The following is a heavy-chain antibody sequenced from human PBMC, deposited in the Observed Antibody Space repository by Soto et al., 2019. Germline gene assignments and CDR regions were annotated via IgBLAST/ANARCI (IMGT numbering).Heavy chain of an antibody. CDR1: GFTFSNYA. J-gene: IGHJ4*02. Sequence: EVQLLESGGGLVQPGGSLRLSCAASGFTFSNYAMNWVRQAPGKGLEWVSAISNSFSDGNTHYADSVKGRFTIFRDNDKNTVFLQMNSLRAEDTAVYYCAKVFSPEGGNYFDYWGQGTLVTVSS. CDR3: AKVFSPEGGNYFDY. V-gene: IGHV3-23*01. CDR2: ISNSFSDGNT.